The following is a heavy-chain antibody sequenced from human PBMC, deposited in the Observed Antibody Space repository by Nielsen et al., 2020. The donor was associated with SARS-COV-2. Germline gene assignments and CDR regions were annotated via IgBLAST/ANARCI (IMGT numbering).Heavy chain of an antibody. V-gene: IGHV3-66*01. J-gene: IGHJ6*02. CDR3: VKDFCSGGSCYFLRVVDYYYYGMDV. CDR2: IYSGGST. Sequence: WIRQPPGKGLEWVSVIYSGGSTYYADSVKGRFTISRDNSKNTLYLQMSSLRAEDTAVYYCVKDFCSGGSCYFLRVVDYYYYGMDVWGQGTTVTVSS. D-gene: IGHD2-15*01.